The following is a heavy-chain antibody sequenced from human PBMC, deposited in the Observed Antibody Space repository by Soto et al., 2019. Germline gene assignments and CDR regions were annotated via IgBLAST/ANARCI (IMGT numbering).Heavy chain of an antibody. CDR2: ISSSSSYI. V-gene: IGHV3-21*01. J-gene: IGHJ3*02. CDR1: GLSFSSYS. D-gene: IGHD3-22*01. CDR3: ARDRYYYARSGFRGFGQGSRDI. Sequence: GALCLSSEAPGLSFSSYSMNWVRHAPGKGLEWVSSISSSSSYIYYADSVKGPFTISRDNAKNSLYLQMNRLRAGDTAVYYCARDRYYYARSGFRGFGQGSRDIWGQGTMVTVSS.